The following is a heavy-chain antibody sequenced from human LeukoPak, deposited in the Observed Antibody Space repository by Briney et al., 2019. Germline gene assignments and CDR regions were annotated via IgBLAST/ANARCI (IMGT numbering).Heavy chain of an antibody. V-gene: IGHV4-59*01. CDR3: ARVATVTRRFDY. CDR2: IYYSGST. CDR1: GGSIRSYY. Sequence: PSETLSLTCTVSGGSIRSYYWSWVRQPPGKGLEWIGYIYYSGSTNYNPSLKSRVTISVDTSKNQFSLKLSSVTAADTAVYYCARVATVTRRFDYWGQGTLITVSS. D-gene: IGHD4-17*01. J-gene: IGHJ4*02.